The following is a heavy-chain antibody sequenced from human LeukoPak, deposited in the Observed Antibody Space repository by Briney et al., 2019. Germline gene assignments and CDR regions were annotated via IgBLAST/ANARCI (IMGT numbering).Heavy chain of an antibody. CDR1: GYNFTSYW. Sequence: GESLKISCKGSGYNFTSYWIVWLRQMPGKCLEWMGIIYPGDSDTRYSPSFQGQITISADKSSSTAYMQWSSLKASDTAMYYCARHGIAAAVDHWGQGTLVNVSS. V-gene: IGHV5-51*01. CDR2: IYPGDSDT. J-gene: IGHJ4*02. D-gene: IGHD6-13*01. CDR3: ARHGIAAAVDH.